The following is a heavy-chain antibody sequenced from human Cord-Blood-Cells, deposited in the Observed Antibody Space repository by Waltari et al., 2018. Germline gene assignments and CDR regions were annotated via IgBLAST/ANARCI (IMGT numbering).Heavy chain of an antibody. Sequence: QVHLQESGPGLVKPSETLSLTCTVSGGSISSHYWSWIRQPPGKGLEWIGYIYYSGSTNYNPSLKSRVTISVDTSKNQFSLKLSSVTAADTAVYYCARQSEVPSDGYFDYWGQGTLVTVSS. D-gene: IGHD2-21*01. CDR1: GGSISSHY. CDR3: ARQSEVPSDGYFDY. CDR2: IYYSGST. V-gene: IGHV4-59*11. J-gene: IGHJ4*02.